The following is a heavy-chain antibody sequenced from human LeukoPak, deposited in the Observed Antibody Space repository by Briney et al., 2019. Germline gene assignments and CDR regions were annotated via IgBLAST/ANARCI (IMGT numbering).Heavy chain of an antibody. D-gene: IGHD3-10*01. CDR1: GYTFTGYY. J-gene: IGHJ6*02. Sequence: ASVKVSCKASGYTFTGYYMHWVRQAPGQGLEWMGWINPNSGGTNYAQKFQGRVTMTRDTSISTAYMELSRLRSDDTAVYYCASGKLLWFGELPQYYYYYGMDVWGQGTTVTVSS. CDR2: INPNSGGT. V-gene: IGHV1-2*02. CDR3: ASGKLLWFGELPQYYYYYGMDV.